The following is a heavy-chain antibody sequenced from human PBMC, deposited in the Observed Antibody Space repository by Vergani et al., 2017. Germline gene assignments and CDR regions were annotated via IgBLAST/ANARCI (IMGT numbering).Heavy chain of an antibody. Sequence: QVQLVQSGAEVKKPGSSVKVSCKASGGTFSSYAISWVRQAPGQGLEWMGGIIPILGTANYAQKFQGRVTITADKSTSTAYMELSSLRSEDTAVYYCARLGPDIAVARAEYFQHWGQGTLVTVSS. CDR3: ARLGPDIAVARAEYFQH. CDR2: IIPILGTA. CDR1: GGTFSSYA. V-gene: IGHV1-69*06. D-gene: IGHD6-19*01. J-gene: IGHJ1*01.